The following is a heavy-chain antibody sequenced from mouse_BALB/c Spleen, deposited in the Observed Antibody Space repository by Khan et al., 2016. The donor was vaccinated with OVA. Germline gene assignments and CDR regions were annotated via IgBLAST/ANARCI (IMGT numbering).Heavy chain of an antibody. CDR2: LHFSGST. Sequence: VQLKESGPDLVKPSQSLSLTCTVTGYSITSGYNWHWIRQFPGNKLEWMGYLHFSGSTSYNPSLKSRISITRDTSKYQFFLQLNSVTTEDTSTYYCAGGFPTYWGQGTLVTVSA. V-gene: IGHV3-1*02. CDR1: GYSITSGYN. CDR3: AGGFPTY. J-gene: IGHJ3*01.